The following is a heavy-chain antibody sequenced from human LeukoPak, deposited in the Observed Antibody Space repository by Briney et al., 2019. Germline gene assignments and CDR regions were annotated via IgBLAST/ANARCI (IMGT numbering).Heavy chain of an antibody. D-gene: IGHD3-10*01. CDR1: GDSVSGSPAV. CDR2: AYYRSKWFI. V-gene: IGHV6-1*01. CDR3: ARGAVRGGTNFDY. J-gene: IGHJ4*02. Sequence: SQTLSLTCAISGDSVSGSPAVWNWIRQSPSRGLEWLGRAYYRSKWFIDYALSVKGRITITPDTSKNQFSLQLNSVTAEDTAVYYCARGAVRGGTNFDYWGQGTLVTVSS.